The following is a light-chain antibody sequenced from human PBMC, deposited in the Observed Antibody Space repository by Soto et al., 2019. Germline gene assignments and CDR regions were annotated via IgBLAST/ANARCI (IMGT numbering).Light chain of an antibody. J-gene: IGKJ4*01. CDR3: QQYYSYPLT. V-gene: IGKV1-8*01. Sequence: AIRMNHSPSSFSASTGDRVAITFRASQGISSYLAWYQQKPGKAPKLLIYAASTLQSGVPSRFSGSGSGTDFTLTISCLQSEDFATYYCQQYYSYPLTFGGGTKVDIK. CDR1: QGISSY. CDR2: AAS.